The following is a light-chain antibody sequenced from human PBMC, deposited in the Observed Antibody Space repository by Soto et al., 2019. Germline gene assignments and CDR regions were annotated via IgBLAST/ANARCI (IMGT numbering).Light chain of an antibody. CDR3: QQYNNWPPWT. V-gene: IGKV3D-15*01. CDR2: DAS. J-gene: IGKJ1*01. Sequence: EIVMTQSPATLSVSPGERATLSCRASQSVSSNLAWYQQKPGQAPRLLIYDASTRATGIPARFSGSGSGTEFTLTISSLQCEDFAVYYCQQYNNWPPWTFGQGTKVEFK. CDR1: QSVSSN.